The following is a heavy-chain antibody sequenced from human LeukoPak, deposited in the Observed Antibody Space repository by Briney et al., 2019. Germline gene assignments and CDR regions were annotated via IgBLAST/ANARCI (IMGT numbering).Heavy chain of an antibody. V-gene: IGHV3-21*01. CDR2: ISSSSSYI. CDR3: ARATWDPNYYYYMDV. CDR1: GFTFSSYT. Sequence: GGSLRLSCAASGFTFSSYTMKWVRRAPGKGLEWVSSISSSSSYIYYADSVKGRFTISRDNAKNSLFLQMNSLRAEDTAVYFCARATWDPNYYYYMDVWGKGTTVTISS. D-gene: IGHD1-26*01. J-gene: IGHJ6*03.